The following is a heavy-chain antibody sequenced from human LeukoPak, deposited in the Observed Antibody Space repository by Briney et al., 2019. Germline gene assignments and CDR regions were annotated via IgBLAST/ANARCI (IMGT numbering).Heavy chain of an antibody. CDR3: ARERSLWFGELRLLEYNWFDP. Sequence: GGSLRLSCAASGFTFSSYSMNWVRQAPGKGLEWVSSISSSSSYIYYADSVKGRFTISRDNAKNSLYLQMNSLRAEDTAVYYCARERSLWFGELRLLEYNWFDPWGQGTLVAVSS. D-gene: IGHD3-10*01. CDR2: ISSSSSYI. V-gene: IGHV3-21*01. J-gene: IGHJ5*02. CDR1: GFTFSSYS.